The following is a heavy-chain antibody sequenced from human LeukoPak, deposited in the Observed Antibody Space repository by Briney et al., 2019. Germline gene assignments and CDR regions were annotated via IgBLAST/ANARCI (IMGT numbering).Heavy chain of an antibody. CDR2: IIPIFGTA. D-gene: IGHD2-2*01. CDR3: ARGPCSSASCYSDY. V-gene: IGHV1-69*01. Sequence: SVKVSCKASGGTFSSYAISWGRQAPGQGLEWMGGIIPIFGTANYARKFQGRVTITADESTSTAYMELSSLRSEDTAVYYCARGPCSSASCYSDYWGQGTLVTVSS. CDR1: GGTFSSYA. J-gene: IGHJ4*02.